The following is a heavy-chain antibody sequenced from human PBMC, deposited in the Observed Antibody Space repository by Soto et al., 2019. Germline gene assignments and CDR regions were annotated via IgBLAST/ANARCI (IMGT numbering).Heavy chain of an antibody. CDR2: INHSGST. D-gene: IGHD5-12*01. Sequence: SETLSLTCAVYGGSFSGYYWSWIRQPPGKGLEWIGEINHSGSTNYNPSLKSRVTISVDTSKNQFSLKLSSVTAADTAVYYCARTARWLQPRYFDYWGQGTLVTVAS. J-gene: IGHJ4*02. CDR1: GGSFSGYY. CDR3: ARTARWLQPRYFDY. V-gene: IGHV4-34*01.